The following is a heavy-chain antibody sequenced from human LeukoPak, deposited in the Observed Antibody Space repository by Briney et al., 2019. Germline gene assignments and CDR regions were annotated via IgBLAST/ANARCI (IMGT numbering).Heavy chain of an antibody. CDR2: MNPNSGNT. V-gene: IGHV1-8*01. J-gene: IGHJ4*02. D-gene: IGHD6-13*01. CDR3: ARMSSSWYSTSYDY. Sequence: ASVKVSCKASGYTLTSYDINRVRQATGQGLEWMGWMNPNSGNTGYAQKFQGRVTMTRNTSISTAYMELSSLRSEDTAVYYCARMSSSWYSTSYDYWGQGTLVTVSS. CDR1: GYTLTSYD.